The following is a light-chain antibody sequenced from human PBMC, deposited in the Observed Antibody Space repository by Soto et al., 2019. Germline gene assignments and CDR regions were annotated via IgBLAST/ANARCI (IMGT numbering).Light chain of an antibody. CDR3: QQYGSSRLT. Sequence: EIVLAQSPDTLSLSPGERASLSCRASQSVSSNSLAWYQQKPGQAPRLLVYGASSRATGIPDRFSGSGSETDFTLTISRLEPEDFAVYFCQQYGSSRLTFGGGTMVEIK. CDR2: GAS. J-gene: IGKJ4*01. CDR1: QSVSSNS. V-gene: IGKV3-20*01.